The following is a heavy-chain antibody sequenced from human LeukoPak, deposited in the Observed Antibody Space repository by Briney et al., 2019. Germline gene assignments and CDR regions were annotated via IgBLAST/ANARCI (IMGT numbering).Heavy chain of an antibody. CDR2: TYYSGST. Sequence: SETLSLTCTVSGGSISSSSYYWGWIRQPPGKGLEWIGSTYYSGSTYYNPSLKSRVTISVDTSKNQFSLKLSSVTAADTAVYYCARGSGSYYIWDAFDIWGQGTMVTVSS. CDR3: ARGSGSYYIWDAFDI. D-gene: IGHD1-26*01. J-gene: IGHJ3*02. V-gene: IGHV4-39*01. CDR1: GGSISSSSYY.